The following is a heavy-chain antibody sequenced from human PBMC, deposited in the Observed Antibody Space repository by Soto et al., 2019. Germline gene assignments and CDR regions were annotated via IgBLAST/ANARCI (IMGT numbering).Heavy chain of an antibody. Sequence: PSETLSLTCTVSGGSISSYYWSWVRQPPGKGLEWIGYMYYSGSTDYNPSLKSRVTISGDTSKNQFSLKVSSVTAADTAVYYCARGTSWQLPFDYWGQGTLVTVSS. V-gene: IGHV4-59*01. J-gene: IGHJ4*02. CDR2: MYYSGST. CDR3: ARGTSWQLPFDY. D-gene: IGHD6-13*01. CDR1: GGSISSYY.